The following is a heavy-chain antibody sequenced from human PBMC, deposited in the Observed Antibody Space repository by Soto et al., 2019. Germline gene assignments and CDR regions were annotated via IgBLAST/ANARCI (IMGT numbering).Heavy chain of an antibody. CDR1: GFTVSSGY. D-gene: IGHD2-15*01. CDR3: AGGPWLLDF. V-gene: IGHV3-53*01. CDR2: AYNGGET. J-gene: IGHJ4*02. Sequence: GGSLRLSCVASGFTVSSGYMTWVRQVPAKGLECVSVAYNGGETYYSDSVKGRFTISTDNSKNTLYLHMNSLRAEDTAVYYCAGGPWLLDFWGQGTLVTVSS.